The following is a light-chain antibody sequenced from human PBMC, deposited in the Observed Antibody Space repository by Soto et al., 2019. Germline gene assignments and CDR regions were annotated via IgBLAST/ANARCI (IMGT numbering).Light chain of an antibody. V-gene: IGKV1-5*03. CDR3: QQYDSYWGT. J-gene: IGKJ1*01. Sequence: DIQMTQSPSTLSASVGDRVTITCRASQNIDSWLAWYQQKPGKAPKLLIYKASILESGVPSRFSGSGSGTEFTLTISSLQPDDFATYYCQQYDSYWGTFGQGTKVEIK. CDR1: QNIDSW. CDR2: KAS.